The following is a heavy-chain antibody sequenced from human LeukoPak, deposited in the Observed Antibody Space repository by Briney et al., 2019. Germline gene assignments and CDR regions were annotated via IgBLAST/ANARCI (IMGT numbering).Heavy chain of an antibody. CDR1: GGSISSSSYY. J-gene: IGHJ4*02. CDR2: IYYSGST. V-gene: IGHV4-39*07. CDR3: ARGGSESLYYDSSGYYY. Sequence: SETLSLTCTVSGGSISSSSYYWGWIRQPPGKGLEWIGSIYYSGSTYYNPSLKSRVTISVDTSKNQFSLKLSSVTAADTAVYYCARGGSESLYYDSSGYYYWGQGTLVTVSS. D-gene: IGHD3-22*01.